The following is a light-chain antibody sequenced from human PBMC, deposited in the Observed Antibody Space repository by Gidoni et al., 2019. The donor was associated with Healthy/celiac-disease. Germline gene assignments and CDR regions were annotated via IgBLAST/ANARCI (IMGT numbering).Light chain of an antibody. V-gene: IGKV3-20*01. CDR2: GAS. CDR1: QSVSSSY. Sequence: EIVLTQSPGTLSLSPGERATLSCRASQSVSSSYLAWYQQNPGQAPRLLIFGASSRATGIPDRFLVSVSGTDFSPSIIRLEPEYFPVYFCQQYGSSPWTFGQGTKVEIK. CDR3: QQYGSSPWT. J-gene: IGKJ1*01.